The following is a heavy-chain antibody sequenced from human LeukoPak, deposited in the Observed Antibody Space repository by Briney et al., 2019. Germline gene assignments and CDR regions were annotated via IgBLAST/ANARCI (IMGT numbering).Heavy chain of an antibody. V-gene: IGHV3-21*01. D-gene: IGHD5-18*01. CDR2: ISSSSSYI. CDR1: RFTFSSYS. Sequence: PGGSLRLSCAASRFTFSSYSMNWVRQAPGKGLEWVSSISSSSSYIYYADSVKGRFTISRDNAKNSLYLQMNSLRAEDTAVYYCARVTGQLWFWNYFDYWGQGTLVTVSS. CDR3: ARVTGQLWFWNYFDY. J-gene: IGHJ4*02.